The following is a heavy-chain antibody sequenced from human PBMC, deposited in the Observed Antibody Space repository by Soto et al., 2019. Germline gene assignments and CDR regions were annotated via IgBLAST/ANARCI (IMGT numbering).Heavy chain of an antibody. CDR1: GGSISSSSSY. J-gene: IGHJ5*02. D-gene: IGHD5-12*01. V-gene: IGHV4-39*01. Sequence: SETLSLTCTVSGGSISSSSSYWGWIRQPPGKGLEWIGSIYYSGSTYYNPSLKSRVTISVDTSKNQFSLKLSSVTAADTAVYYCARLRRLRNRWFDPWGQGTLVT. CDR2: IYYSGST. CDR3: ARLRRLRNRWFDP.